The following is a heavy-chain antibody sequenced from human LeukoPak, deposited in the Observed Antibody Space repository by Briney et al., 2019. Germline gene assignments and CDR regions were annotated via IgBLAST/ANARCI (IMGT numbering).Heavy chain of an antibody. CDR3: ARVNDFWSGSYYYYYYGMDV. J-gene: IGHJ6*02. Sequence: GGSLRLSCAASGFTFSSYAMSWVRQAPGKGLEWVANIKQDGSEKYYVDSVKGRFTISRDNAKNSLYLQMNSLRAEDTAVYYCARVNDFWSGSYYYYYYGMDVWGQGTTVTVSS. CDR1: GFTFSSYA. V-gene: IGHV3-7*01. D-gene: IGHD3-3*01. CDR2: IKQDGSEK.